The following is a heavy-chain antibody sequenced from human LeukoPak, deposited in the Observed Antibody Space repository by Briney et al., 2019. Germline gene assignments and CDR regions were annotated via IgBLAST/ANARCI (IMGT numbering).Heavy chain of an antibody. CDR2: IIPILGIA. J-gene: IGHJ4*02. V-gene: IGHV1-69*04. CDR3: ARELISPVDTAMERPLGY. D-gene: IGHD5-18*01. CDR1: GGTFSSYA. Sequence: SVKVSCKASGGTFSSYAISWVRQAPGQGLEWMGRIIPILGIANYAQKFQGRVTITADKSTNTAYMELSSLKSEDTAMYYCARELISPVDTAMERPLGYWGQGTLVTVSS.